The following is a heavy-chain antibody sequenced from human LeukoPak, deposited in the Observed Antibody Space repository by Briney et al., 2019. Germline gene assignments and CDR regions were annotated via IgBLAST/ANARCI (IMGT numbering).Heavy chain of an antibody. V-gene: IGHV1-24*01. D-gene: IGHD1-26*01. CDR3: ATHSGSYFLY. Sequence: ASVKVSCKVSGYTLTYLSMHWVRQSPGKGLEWMGGFDPEDIETVYAQRVQGRVTMTEDTSTDTAYMELSSLTSEDTAVYCCATHSGSYFLYWGQGTLVTVSS. CDR1: GYTLTYLS. J-gene: IGHJ4*02. CDR2: FDPEDIET.